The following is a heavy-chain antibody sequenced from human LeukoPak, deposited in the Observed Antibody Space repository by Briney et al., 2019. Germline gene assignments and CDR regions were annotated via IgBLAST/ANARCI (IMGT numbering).Heavy chain of an antibody. CDR2: VFGGGST. CDR1: GFTVSSDY. D-gene: IGHD6-19*01. CDR3: ASWPGGWYGEDS. Sequence: GGSLRLSCAASGFTVSSDYMNWVRQAPGKGLEWVSVVFGGGSTYYADSVKGRFTISRDTFKNTVNLEMNSLRAEDTAVYYCASWPGGWYGEDSWGQGTLVTVSS. V-gene: IGHV3-53*01. J-gene: IGHJ4*02.